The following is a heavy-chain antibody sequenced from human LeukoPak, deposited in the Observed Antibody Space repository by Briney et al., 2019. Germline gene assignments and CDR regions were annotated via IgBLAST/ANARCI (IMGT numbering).Heavy chain of an antibody. Sequence: PGGSLTLSCAGSGFNFSSYAMSWVRQAPGQGLEWVSVISDSGDYTSYADSVRGRFTISRDNSRNTLYLQMISLRPEDTAVYYCAKDTSIGKYCTNGVCSPFDYWGQGTLVTVSS. CDR2: ISDSGDYT. CDR1: GFNFSSYA. J-gene: IGHJ4*02. CDR3: AKDTSIGKYCTNGVCSPFDY. V-gene: IGHV3-23*01. D-gene: IGHD2-8*01.